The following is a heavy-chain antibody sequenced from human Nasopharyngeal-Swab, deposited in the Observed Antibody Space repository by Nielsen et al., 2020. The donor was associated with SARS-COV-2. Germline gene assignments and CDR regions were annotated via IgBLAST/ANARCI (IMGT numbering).Heavy chain of an antibody. Sequence: RQAPGKGLEWIGEINHSGSTNYNPSLKSRVTISVDTSKNQVSLKLSSVTAADTAVYYCAREALLGYCSGGSCYRTWFDPWGQGTLVTVSS. J-gene: IGHJ5*02. CDR3: AREALLGYCSGGSCYRTWFDP. D-gene: IGHD2-15*01. V-gene: IGHV4-34*01. CDR2: INHSGST.